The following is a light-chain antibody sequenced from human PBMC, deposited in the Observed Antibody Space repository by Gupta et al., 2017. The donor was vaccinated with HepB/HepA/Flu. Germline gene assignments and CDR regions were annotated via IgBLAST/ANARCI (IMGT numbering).Light chain of an antibody. CDR2: DTN. CDR3: LLSYSGVRV. J-gene: IGLJ2*01. Sequence: QAVVTQVPSLTVSPAGTVTLTCGSSTGPVTSTHYPYWFQQKPGQAPTTLIYDTNNKQSWTFARFSGSLLGGKAALTLSGAQPEDEADYYCLLSYSGVRVFGGGTKLTVL. CDR1: TGPVTSTHY. V-gene: IGLV7-46*01.